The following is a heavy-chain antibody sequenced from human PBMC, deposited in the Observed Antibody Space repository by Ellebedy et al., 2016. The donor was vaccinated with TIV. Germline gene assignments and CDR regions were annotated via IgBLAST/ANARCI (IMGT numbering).Heavy chain of an antibody. Sequence: GESLKISCAASGFTFDDYAIHWVRQAPGKGLEWVSLISGDGSSTYYADSVKGRFTISRDNSKNSLYLQMNSLRTEDTALYYCAKASILRNFDWFSPIDYWGQGTLVTVSS. D-gene: IGHD3-9*01. CDR2: ISGDGSST. V-gene: IGHV3-43*02. J-gene: IGHJ4*02. CDR1: GFTFDDYA. CDR3: AKASILRNFDWFSPIDY.